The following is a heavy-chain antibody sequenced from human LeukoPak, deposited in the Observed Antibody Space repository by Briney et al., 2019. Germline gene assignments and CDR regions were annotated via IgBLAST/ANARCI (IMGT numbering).Heavy chain of an antibody. Sequence: GRSLRLSCAASGFSFSSHGMHWVRQAPGKGLEWLAVIGSDGSRVSYADSVRGRLTISRDNSKNMLFLEVHSLRVEDSAVYFCARDDTLPDNGLDAWGQGTMVTVSS. D-gene: IGHD2-8*01. CDR1: GFSFSSHG. CDR2: IGSDGSRV. J-gene: IGHJ3*01. V-gene: IGHV3-33*01. CDR3: ARDDTLPDNGLDA.